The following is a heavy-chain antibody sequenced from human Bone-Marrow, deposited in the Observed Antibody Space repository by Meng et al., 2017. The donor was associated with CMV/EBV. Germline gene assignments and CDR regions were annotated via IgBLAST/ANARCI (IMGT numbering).Heavy chain of an antibody. CDR2: INSDGSST. CDR3: AKSTRRYYYGMVV. CDR1: GFTFSSYW. Sequence: GESLKISCAASGFTFSSYWMHWVRQAPGKGLVWVSRINSDGSSTSYADSVKGRFTISRDNAKNTLYLQMNSLRAEDTAVYYCAKSTRRYYYGMVVWGQGNTVNGAS. V-gene: IGHV3-74*01. J-gene: IGHJ6*01. D-gene: IGHD2-2*01.